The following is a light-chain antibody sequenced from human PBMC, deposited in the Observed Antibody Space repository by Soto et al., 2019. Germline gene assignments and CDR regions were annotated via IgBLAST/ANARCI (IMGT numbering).Light chain of an antibody. Sequence: EIVLTQSPGTLTLSPGERATLSCRASQSVSSSYLAWYQQKPGQAPRLLIYGAFNRATGIPARFSGSGSGTDFTLTISSLEPDDFAVYYCQQRNIWPPVTFGQGTRLEIK. J-gene: IGKJ5*01. V-gene: IGKV3D-20*02. CDR2: GAF. CDR3: QQRNIWPPVT. CDR1: QSVSSSY.